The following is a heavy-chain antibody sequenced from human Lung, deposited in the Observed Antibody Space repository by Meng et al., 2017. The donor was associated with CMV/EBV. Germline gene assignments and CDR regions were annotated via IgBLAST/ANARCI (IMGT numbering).Heavy chain of an antibody. CDR2: IDYSGRN. V-gene: IGHV4-39*01. CDR1: GVSISSRSYY. D-gene: IGHD6-13*01. J-gene: IGHJ4*02. Sequence: SETLSLTCTVSGVSISSRSYYWGWIRQPPGKGLEWIGSIDYSGRNYYNPSLRSRVTISVDTSKNQFSLKLRSVTAADTAVYYCARQESSWYYFDYWGQGTLVTVSS. CDR3: ARQESSWYYFDY.